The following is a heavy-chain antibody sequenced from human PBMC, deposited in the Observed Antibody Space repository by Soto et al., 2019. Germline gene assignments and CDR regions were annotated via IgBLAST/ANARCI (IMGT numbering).Heavy chain of an antibody. CDR2: ISYDGSNA. Sequence: QVQLVESGGGVVQPGRSLRLSCAASGFSFSSYAMHWVRQAPGKGLEWVAVISYDGSNAYYADSVKGRFTISRDNSKNTLYLQMNSLRAEDTAVYYGERGGGGSYYSSTYYYYDMDVWGQGTTVTVSS. J-gene: IGHJ6*02. D-gene: IGHD1-26*01. V-gene: IGHV3-30-3*01. CDR1: GFSFSSYA. CDR3: ERGGGGSYYSSTYYYYDMDV.